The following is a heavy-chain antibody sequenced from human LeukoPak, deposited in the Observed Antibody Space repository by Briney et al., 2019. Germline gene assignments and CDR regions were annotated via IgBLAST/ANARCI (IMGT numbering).Heavy chain of an antibody. CDR3: AAGPWELDF. CDR1: GVSINTYY. J-gene: IGHJ4*02. CDR2: IYNGGNT. V-gene: IGHV4-4*09. D-gene: IGHD1-26*01. Sequence: PSETLSLTCTVSGVSINTYYASWIRQAPGKGLEFIGFIYNGGNTNYNPSLKSRATISVDTSNNQFSLRLTSVTAADTAMYYCAAGPWELDFWGQGTLVTASS.